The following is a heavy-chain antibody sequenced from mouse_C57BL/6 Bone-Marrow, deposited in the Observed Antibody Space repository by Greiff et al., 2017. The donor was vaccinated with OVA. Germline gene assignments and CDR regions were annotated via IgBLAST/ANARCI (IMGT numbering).Heavy chain of an antibody. CDR1: GYTFTSYG. CDR3: ACGDYDYDHYYAMYY. J-gene: IGHJ4*01. CDR2: IYPRSGNT. D-gene: IGHD2-4*01. V-gene: IGHV1-81*01. Sequence: QVQLQQSGAELARPGASVKLSCKASGYTFTSYGISWVKQRTGQGLEWIGEIYPRSGNTYYNEKFKGKATLTADKSSSTAYMELRSLTSADSAVYLCACGDYDYDHYYAMYYWGQGTAVTVTS.